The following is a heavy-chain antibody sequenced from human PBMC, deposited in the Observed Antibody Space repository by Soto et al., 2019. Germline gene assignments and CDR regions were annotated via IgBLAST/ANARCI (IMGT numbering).Heavy chain of an antibody. Sequence: QVQVEEFGGGVVQPGRSLRLSCAGPTFTFSDFGLHWVRQSPSKGLEWVAMIAYDGSNQYYEDSVQGRFTIYRDDSMNTVYLQMNSLRAEDTAMYYCAKFTYCTGGSCFPQYWGPGTLVTVSS. J-gene: IGHJ4*02. V-gene: IGHV3-30*18. CDR2: IAYDGSNQ. CDR1: TFTFSDFG. CDR3: AKFTYCTGGSCFPQY. D-gene: IGHD2-8*02.